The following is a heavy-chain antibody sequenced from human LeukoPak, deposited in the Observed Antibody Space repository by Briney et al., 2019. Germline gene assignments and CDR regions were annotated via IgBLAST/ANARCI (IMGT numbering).Heavy chain of an antibody. V-gene: IGHV4-31*03. Sequence: SETLSLTCTVSGGSISSGGYYWSWIRQHPGKGLEWIGYIYYSGSTYYNPSLKSRVTISVDTSKNQFSLKLSSVTAADTAVYYCARDSNFSGGNYYMDVWGKGTTVTVSS. J-gene: IGHJ6*03. CDR2: IYYSGST. CDR3: ARDSNFSGGNYYMDV. D-gene: IGHD1-1*01. CDR1: GGSISSGGYY.